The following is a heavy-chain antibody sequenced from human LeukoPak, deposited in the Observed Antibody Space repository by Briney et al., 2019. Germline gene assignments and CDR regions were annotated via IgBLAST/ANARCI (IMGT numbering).Heavy chain of an antibody. V-gene: IGHV3-7*01. J-gene: IGHJ5*02. D-gene: IGHD2-21*01. CDR3: ASEKYCVT. Sequence: GRSLRPSCAASGFTFSSYWTSWVRHAPGEGLEWGANINEDGSEKYYVASVKGRFTISRDNAKNSLYLQMNSLRAEDTAVYYCASEKYCVTWGQGTLVAVSS. CDR1: GFTFSSYW. CDR2: INEDGSEK.